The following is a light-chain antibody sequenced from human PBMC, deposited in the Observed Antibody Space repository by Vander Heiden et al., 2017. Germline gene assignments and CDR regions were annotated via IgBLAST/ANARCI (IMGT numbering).Light chain of an antibody. V-gene: IGKV4-1*01. CDR1: QSVLYNSNNKNY. CDR2: WAS. CDR3: QQYYSTPIT. Sequence: DIVMTQSPDSLAVSLGERATINCKSSQSVLYNSNNKNYLAWYQQKPGQPPKLLFYWASTREFGVPDRFSGSGSGTDFTLTISSLQAEDVAVYYCQQYYSTPITFGQGTRLEIK. J-gene: IGKJ5*01.